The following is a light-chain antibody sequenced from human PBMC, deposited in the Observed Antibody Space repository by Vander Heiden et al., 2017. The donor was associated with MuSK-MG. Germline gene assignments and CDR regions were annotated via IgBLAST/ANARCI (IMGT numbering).Light chain of an antibody. V-gene: IGKV1-39*01. CDR3: QQSYRTLYT. CDR2: SAS. CDR1: HSISSY. Sequence: DLQMTPSPSSLSASVGDRVTITCRASHSISSYWNWYQQKPGQALMILSDSASSMQSGVPSRGSGSGSETDFTLTISSLQPEEVSTYYRQQSYRTLYTFGQGTKLEIK. J-gene: IGKJ2*01.